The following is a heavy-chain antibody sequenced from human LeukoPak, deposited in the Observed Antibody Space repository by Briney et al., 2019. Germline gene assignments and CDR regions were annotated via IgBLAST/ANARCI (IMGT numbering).Heavy chain of an antibody. Sequence: ASVKVSCKASGYTFTSYNMHWVRQAPGQGLEWMGIINPSGGSTSYAQKFQGRVTISIDTSKNQVSLKLSSVTAADTAVYYCARLWDSSSSLDYWGQGTLVTVSS. CDR1: GYTFTSYN. V-gene: IGHV1-46*01. CDR3: ARLWDSSSSLDY. J-gene: IGHJ4*02. CDR2: INPSGGST. D-gene: IGHD6-6*01.